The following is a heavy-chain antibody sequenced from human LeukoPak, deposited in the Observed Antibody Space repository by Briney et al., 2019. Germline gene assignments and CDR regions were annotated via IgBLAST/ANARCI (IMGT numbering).Heavy chain of an antibody. CDR3: ARQLYDSSGYPFDY. D-gene: IGHD3-22*01. Sequence: PSETLSLTCTVSGASITTYYWSWIRQPPGKGLEWIGYIYHSGGTKYNPSLKSRVTISVDTSKNQFSLRLSSVTAADTAVYYCARQLYDSSGYPFDYWGQGTLVTVSS. J-gene: IGHJ4*02. CDR1: GASITTYY. V-gene: IGHV4-59*08. CDR2: IYHSGGT.